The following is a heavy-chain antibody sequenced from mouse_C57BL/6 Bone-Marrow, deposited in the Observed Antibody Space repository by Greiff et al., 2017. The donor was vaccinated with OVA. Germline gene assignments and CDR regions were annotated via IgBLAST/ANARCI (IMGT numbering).Heavy chain of an antibody. J-gene: IGHJ1*03. D-gene: IGHD2-5*01. CDR1: GYTFTSYW. V-gene: IGHV1-74*01. CDR3: AISAYYINPYWYFDV. CDR2: IHPSDSDT. Sequence: QVQLQQPGAELVKPGASVKVSCKASGYTFTSYWMHWVKQRPGQGLEWIGRIHPSDSDTNYNQKFKGKATLTVDKSSSTAYMQLSSLTSEDSAVYYVAISAYYINPYWYFDVWGTGTTGTVSS.